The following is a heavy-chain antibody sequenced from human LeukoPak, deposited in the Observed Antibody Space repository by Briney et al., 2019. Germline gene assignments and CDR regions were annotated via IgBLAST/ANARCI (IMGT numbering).Heavy chain of an antibody. Sequence: PGGSLRLSCAASGFTFSSYSMNWVRQAPGKGLEWVSSISSSSSYIYYAGSVKGRFTISRDNAKNSLYLQMNSLRAEDTAVYYCARVPIYVSAFDIWGQGTMVTVSS. CDR1: GFTFSSYS. CDR2: ISSSSSYI. D-gene: IGHD2-2*02. CDR3: ARVPIYVSAFDI. J-gene: IGHJ3*02. V-gene: IGHV3-21*01.